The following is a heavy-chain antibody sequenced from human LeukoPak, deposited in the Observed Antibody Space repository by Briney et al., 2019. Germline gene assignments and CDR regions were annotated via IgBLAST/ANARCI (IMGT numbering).Heavy chain of an antibody. CDR3: ARHVLRFLEWVPENMDV. Sequence: SVKVSCKASVSTFSSYAISWVREAPGPGLEWMGGIIPIFGTANYAQKFQGRDTIIADESTSTDYMELSSLRSEDTAVYYCARHVLRFLEWVPENMDVWGKGTTVTVSS. CDR2: IIPIFGTA. CDR1: VSTFSSYA. D-gene: IGHD3-3*01. V-gene: IGHV1-69*13. J-gene: IGHJ6*03.